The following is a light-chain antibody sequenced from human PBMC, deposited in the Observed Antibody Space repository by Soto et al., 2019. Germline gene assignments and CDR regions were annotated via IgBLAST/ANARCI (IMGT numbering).Light chain of an antibody. CDR3: SSYSCTNYHYV. CDR1: SSDVGGYNY. V-gene: IGLV2-8*01. J-gene: IGLJ1*01. Sequence: LTQPPSASGSFGQSVTISCTGTSSDVGGYNYVSWYQQHPGKAPKLMIYEVSERPSGVPDRFSGSKSGNTASLTVSGLQADDEADYYCSSYSCTNYHYVFGPGTMVTVL. CDR2: EVS.